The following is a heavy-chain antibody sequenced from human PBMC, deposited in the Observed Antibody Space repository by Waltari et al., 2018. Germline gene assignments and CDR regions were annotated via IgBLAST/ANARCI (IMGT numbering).Heavy chain of an antibody. Sequence: QVQLQESGPGLVKPSETLSLTCTVSGASPSSYSWSWIRESPGKGLEWIGYVDYMGSTNYNPYLKSRVTISVNTSKNQFSLMVNSVTAADTAIYYCARRMGYRSSWYGWTFDSWGQGTLVTVSS. CDR2: VDYMGST. D-gene: IGHD6-13*01. CDR3: ARRMGYRSSWYGWTFDS. V-gene: IGHV4-59*01. CDR1: GASPSSYS. J-gene: IGHJ5*01.